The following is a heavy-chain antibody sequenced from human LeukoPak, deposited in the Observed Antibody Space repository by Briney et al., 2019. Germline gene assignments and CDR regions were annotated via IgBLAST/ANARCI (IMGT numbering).Heavy chain of an antibody. D-gene: IGHD3-22*01. J-gene: IGHJ3*02. CDR1: GFTFSPYW. CDR2: IKPDGSGQ. Sequence: GGSLRLSCAASGFTFSPYWMTWVRQAPGKGLEWVANIKPDGSGQYYVDSVKGRFTISRDNAKNSLYLQMNSLRAEDTAVYYCARGQKYYYDSSGYWRGDAFDIWGQGTMVTVSS. CDR3: ARGQKYYYDSSGYWRGDAFDI. V-gene: IGHV3-7*01.